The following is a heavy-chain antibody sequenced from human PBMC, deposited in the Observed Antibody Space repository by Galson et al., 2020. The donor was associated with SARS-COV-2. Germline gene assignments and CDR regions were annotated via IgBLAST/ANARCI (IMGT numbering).Heavy chain of an antibody. CDR2: ISGSGDTT. Sequence: GESLKISCAASGFTFSSYAMNWVRQAPGEGLEWVSAISGSGDTTHYAGSVKGRFTISRDNSKNTLYMQMKSVRAEDTAVYYCAKRLYSSSQSETRGMDVWGQGATVTVSS. J-gene: IGHJ6*02. D-gene: IGHD6-13*01. CDR3: AKRLYSSSQSETRGMDV. CDR1: GFTFSSYA. V-gene: IGHV3-23*01.